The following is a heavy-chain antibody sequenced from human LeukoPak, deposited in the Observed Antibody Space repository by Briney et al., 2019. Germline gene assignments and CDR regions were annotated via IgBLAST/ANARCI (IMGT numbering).Heavy chain of an antibody. CDR2: IFSSGST. V-gene: IGHV4-4*09. Sequence: PSETLSLACSVSGGFLSPHYWSWIRQPPGKGMEWLGYIFSSGSTNYNPSLKSRVTISVDTSRNQFSLKLSSVAAADTAGFYCARRQIYFDYWGQGTLVTVSS. CDR3: ARRQIYFDY. CDR1: GGFLSPHY. J-gene: IGHJ4*02.